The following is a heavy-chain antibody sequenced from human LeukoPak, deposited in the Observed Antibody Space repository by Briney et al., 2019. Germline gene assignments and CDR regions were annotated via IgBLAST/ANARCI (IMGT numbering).Heavy chain of an antibody. Sequence: GRSLRLSCAASGFTFSTYAIHWVRQAPGKGLEWVAVISDDGSTKYYADSVKGRFTISRDNSKNMLYLQMNSLRAEDSAVYYCARDLIAVTGTGFWFDPRGQGTLVTVSS. CDR1: GFTFSTYA. D-gene: IGHD6-19*01. J-gene: IGHJ5*02. CDR2: ISDDGSTK. V-gene: IGHV3-30-3*01. CDR3: ARDLIAVTGTGFWFDP.